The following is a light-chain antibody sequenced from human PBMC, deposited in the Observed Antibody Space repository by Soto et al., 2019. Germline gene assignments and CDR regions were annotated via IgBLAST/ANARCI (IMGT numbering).Light chain of an antibody. J-gene: IGKJ1*01. CDR1: QSVSSN. Sequence: EIVMTPSPAILSVSPGERTTLSCRASQSVSSNLAWYQQKPGQAPRLLIHGASNRASGIPDRFSGSGSGTDFTLTISRLEPEDFAVYYCQQYGSSPRTFGQGTKVDIK. V-gene: IGKV3-20*01. CDR3: QQYGSSPRT. CDR2: GAS.